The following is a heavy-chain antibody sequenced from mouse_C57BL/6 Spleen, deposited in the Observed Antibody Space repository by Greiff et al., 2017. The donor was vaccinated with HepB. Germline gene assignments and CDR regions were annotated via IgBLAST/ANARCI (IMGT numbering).Heavy chain of an antibody. CDR2: IYPGGGYT. D-gene: IGHD3-2*02. CDR3: AGGSSGYFDY. CDR1: GYTFTNYW. J-gene: IGHJ2*01. V-gene: IGHV1-63*01. Sequence: QVQLKQSGAELVRPGTSVKMSCKASGYTFTNYWIGWAKQRPGHGLEWIGDIYPGGGYTNYNEKFKGKATLTADKSSSTAYMQFSSLTSEDSAIYYCAGGSSGYFDYWGQGTTLTVSS.